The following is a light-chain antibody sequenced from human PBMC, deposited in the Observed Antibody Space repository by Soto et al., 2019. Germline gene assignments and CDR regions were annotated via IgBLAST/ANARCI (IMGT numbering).Light chain of an antibody. CDR1: SSDVGSYNL. V-gene: IGLV2-23*01. CDR2: EGS. CDR3: CSYAGSSHS. Sequence: TQPAAGCGSTEQSITISCTGTSSDVGSYNLVSWYQHHPGKAPKLMIYEGSKRPSGVSNRFSGSKSGNTASLTISGLQAEDEANYDCCSYAGSSHSFGTGPKV. J-gene: IGLJ1*01.